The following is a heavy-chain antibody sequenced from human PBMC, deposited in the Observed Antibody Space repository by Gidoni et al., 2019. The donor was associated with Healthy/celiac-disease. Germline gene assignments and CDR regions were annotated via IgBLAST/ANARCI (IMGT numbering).Heavy chain of an antibody. CDR2: ISYDGSNK. CDR3: ARGLVYYYDSSEVDY. D-gene: IGHD3-22*01. J-gene: IGHJ4*02. V-gene: IGHV3-30-3*01. Sequence: GKGLEWVAVISYDGSNKYYADSVKGRFTISRDNSKNKLYLQLNSLRAEDTAVYYCARGLVYYYDSSEVDYWGQGPLVTVSS.